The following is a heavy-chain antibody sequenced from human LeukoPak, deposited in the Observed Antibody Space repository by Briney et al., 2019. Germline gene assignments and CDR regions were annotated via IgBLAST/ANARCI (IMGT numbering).Heavy chain of an antibody. Sequence: ASVKVSCKAAGYTFTGYYMHWVRQAPGQGLEWMGRINPNSGGTNYAQKFQGRVTMTRDTSISTAYMELSRLRSDDTAVYDCAKIVDYYDSSGYYFDYWGQGTLVTVAT. D-gene: IGHD3-22*01. CDR1: GYTFTGYY. CDR3: AKIVDYYDSSGYYFDY. V-gene: IGHV1-2*06. J-gene: IGHJ4*02. CDR2: INPNSGGT.